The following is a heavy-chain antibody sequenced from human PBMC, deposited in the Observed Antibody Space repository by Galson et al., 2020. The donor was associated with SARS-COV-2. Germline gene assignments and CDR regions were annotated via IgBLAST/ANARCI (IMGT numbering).Heavy chain of an antibody. CDR3: ARGDQLLPAHFDY. CDR2: IHHSGST. Sequence: SETLSLTCTVSGGSIISRGYYWNWIRQLPGRTLEWIGYIHHSGSTTAHPSLKSRVIISLDTSANQFSLNLSPVTAADTAVYYCARGDQLLPAHFDYWGQGSLVTVSS. D-gene: IGHD3-10*01. CDR1: GGSIISRGYY. V-gene: IGHV4-30-4*01. J-gene: IGHJ4*02.